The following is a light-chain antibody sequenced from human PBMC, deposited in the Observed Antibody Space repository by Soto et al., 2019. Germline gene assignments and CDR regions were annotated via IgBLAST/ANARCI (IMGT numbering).Light chain of an antibody. CDR1: QSVSSN. CDR2: GAS. CDR3: LQHNSYPWT. Sequence: EIVMTQSPATLSMSLGEGATLSCRASQSVSSNLAWYQQKPGQAPRLLIYGASTRATGISDRFSGSGSGTEFTLTISSLQPEDFATYYCLQHNSYPWTFGQGTKVDIK. V-gene: IGKV3D-15*01. J-gene: IGKJ1*01.